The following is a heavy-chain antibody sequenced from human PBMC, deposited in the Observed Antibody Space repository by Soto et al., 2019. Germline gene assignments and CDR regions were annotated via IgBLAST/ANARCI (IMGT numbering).Heavy chain of an antibody. J-gene: IGHJ4*02. CDR3: ATSGSYYNSAPFDY. V-gene: IGHV4-59*01. D-gene: IGHD3-10*01. CDR2: IYYSGST. Sequence: QVQLQESGPGLVKPSETLSLTCTVSGGSISSYYWSWIRQPPGKGLEWIGYIYYSGSTNYNPSLKSRVTISVDTSKKQFSLKLSSVTAADTAVYYCATSGSYYNSAPFDYWGQGTLVTVSS. CDR1: GGSISSYY.